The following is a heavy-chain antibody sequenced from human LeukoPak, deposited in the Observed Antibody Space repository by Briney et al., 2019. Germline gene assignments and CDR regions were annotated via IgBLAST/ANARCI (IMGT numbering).Heavy chain of an antibody. CDR2: IYYSGST. J-gene: IGHJ5*02. V-gene: IGHV4-61*01. D-gene: IGHD3-10*01. CDR1: GSSVSSSSYH. CDR3: AREDGSGSWEPNWFDP. Sequence: SETLSLTCTVSGSSVSSSSYHWSWIRQPPGKGLEWIGYIYYSGSTNYNPSLKSRVTISVDTSKNQFSLKLSSVAAADTAVYYCAREDGSGSWEPNWFDPWGQGTLVTVSS.